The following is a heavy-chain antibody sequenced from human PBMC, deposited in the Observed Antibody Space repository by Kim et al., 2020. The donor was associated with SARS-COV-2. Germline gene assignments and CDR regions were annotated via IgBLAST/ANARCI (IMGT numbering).Heavy chain of an antibody. CDR2: IYTSGST. CDR1: GGSISSGSYY. CDR3: ARDYGIRYYYGMDV. D-gene: IGHD4-17*01. J-gene: IGHJ6*02. V-gene: IGHV4-61*02. Sequence: SETLSLTCTVSGGSISSGSYYWSWIRQPAGKGLEWIGRIYTSGSTNYNPSLKSRVTISVDTSKNQFSLKLSSVTAADTAVYYCARDYGIRYYYGMDVWGQGTTVTVSS.